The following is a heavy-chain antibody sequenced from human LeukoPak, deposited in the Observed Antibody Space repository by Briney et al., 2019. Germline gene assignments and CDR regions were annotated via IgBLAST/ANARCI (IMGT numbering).Heavy chain of an antibody. Sequence: GGSLRLSCAASGFAFSSFSMAWVRQAAGKELEGVSSISSSSSYIYYADSVKGRFTISRDNAKNSLYLQMNSLRAEDTAVYYCARDYRSGRSYYYGMDVWGQGTTVTVSS. D-gene: IGHD3-10*01. CDR1: GFAFSSFS. J-gene: IGHJ6*02. CDR3: ARDYRSGRSYYYGMDV. CDR2: ISSSSSYI. V-gene: IGHV3-21*04.